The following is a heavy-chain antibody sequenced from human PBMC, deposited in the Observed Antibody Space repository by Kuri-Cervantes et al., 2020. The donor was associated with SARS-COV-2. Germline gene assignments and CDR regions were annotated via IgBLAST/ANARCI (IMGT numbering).Heavy chain of an antibody. J-gene: IGHJ4*02. D-gene: IGHD6-19*01. Sequence: GESLKISCAASGFTFSDYAMHWVRRAPAPGKGLEWVAVISNDGNTIYYSVSVRGRFTISRDNSKNTLFLQMNSLRSEDTAIYSCARVVAGLPGPLENWGQGTLVTVSS. V-gene: IGHV3-30*04. CDR1: GFTFSDYA. CDR2: ISNDGNTI. CDR3: ARVVAGLPGPLEN.